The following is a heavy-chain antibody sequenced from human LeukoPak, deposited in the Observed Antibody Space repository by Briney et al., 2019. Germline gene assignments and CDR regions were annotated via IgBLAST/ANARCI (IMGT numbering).Heavy chain of an antibody. CDR1: GFTFSSYE. Sequence: GGSLRLSCAASGFTFSSYEMNWVRQAPGKGLEWVSYISSSGSTIYYADSVKGRFTISRDNSKNTLYLQMNNLRAEDTAVYYCAKARQLTIAVAGPEDYWGQGTLVTVSS. J-gene: IGHJ4*02. CDR2: ISSSGSTI. V-gene: IGHV3-48*03. CDR3: AKARQLTIAVAGPEDY. D-gene: IGHD6-19*01.